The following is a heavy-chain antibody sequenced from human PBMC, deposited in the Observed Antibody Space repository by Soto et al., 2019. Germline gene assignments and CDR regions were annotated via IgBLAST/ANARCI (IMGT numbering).Heavy chain of an antibody. Sequence: ASVKVSCKASGYTFTSYGISWVRQAPGQGLEWMGWISAYNGNTNYAQKLQGRVTMTTDTSTSTAYMELRSLRSDDTAVYYCARRGPGSGITIFGVEPYSDYWGQGTLVTVSS. CDR2: ISAYNGNT. CDR3: ARRGPGSGITIFGVEPYSDY. J-gene: IGHJ4*02. D-gene: IGHD3-3*01. V-gene: IGHV1-18*01. CDR1: GYTFTSYG.